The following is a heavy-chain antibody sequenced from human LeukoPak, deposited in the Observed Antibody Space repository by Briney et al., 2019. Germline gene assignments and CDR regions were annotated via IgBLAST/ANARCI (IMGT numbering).Heavy chain of an antibody. Sequence: EGSLRLSCAASGFTFSSYAMSWVRQAPGKGLEWVSAISGGGDSTYHADSVKGRFTISRDSSRNTLYLQMNSLRAEDTAVYFCAKSDCSVISCYVLDYWGQGIPVTVSS. CDR2: ISGGGDST. CDR1: GFTFSSYA. D-gene: IGHD2-15*01. V-gene: IGHV3-23*01. J-gene: IGHJ4*02. CDR3: AKSDCSVISCYVLDY.